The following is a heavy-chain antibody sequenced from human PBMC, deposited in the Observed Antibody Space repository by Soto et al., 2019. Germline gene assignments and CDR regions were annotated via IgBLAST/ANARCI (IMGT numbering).Heavy chain of an antibody. V-gene: IGHV1-69*13. CDR2: IIPIFGTA. D-gene: IGHD6-13*01. CDR1: GGTFSSYA. J-gene: IGHJ6*02. CDR3: AREGAAAPQTYYYGMDV. Sequence: SVKVSCKASGGTFSSYAISWVRQAPGQGLEWMGGIIPIFGTANYAQKFQGRVTITANESTSTAYMELSSLRSEDTAVYYCAREGAAAPQTYYYGMDVWGQGTTVTVSS.